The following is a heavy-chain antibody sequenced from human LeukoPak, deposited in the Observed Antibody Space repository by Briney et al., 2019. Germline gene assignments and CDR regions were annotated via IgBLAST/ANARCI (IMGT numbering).Heavy chain of an antibody. V-gene: IGHV1-69*04. CDR2: IIPILGIA. Sequence: SVKVSCKASGGTFSSYAISWVRQAPGQGLEWMGRIIPILGIANYAQRFQGRVTITADKSTSTAYMELSSLRSEDTAVYYCARDCSGGSCYDYWGQGTLVTVSS. CDR1: GGTFSSYA. J-gene: IGHJ4*02. D-gene: IGHD2-15*01. CDR3: ARDCSGGSCYDY.